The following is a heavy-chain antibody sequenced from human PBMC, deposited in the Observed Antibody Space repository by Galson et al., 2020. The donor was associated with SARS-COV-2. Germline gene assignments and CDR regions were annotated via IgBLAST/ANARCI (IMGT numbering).Heavy chain of an antibody. CDR1: GFPFSTYE. Sequence: GESLKISCASSGFPFSTYELNWVRQAPGKGLEWVSSINSSASHIYYANPVKGRFTISRDNARISLYLQMTSQRAEDTAVYYCASRYLAAASFFGAFDSWGLGTMVTVSS. CDR2: INSSASHI. CDR3: ASRYLAAASFFGAFDS. V-gene: IGHV3-48*03. D-gene: IGHD2-15*01. J-gene: IGHJ3*02.